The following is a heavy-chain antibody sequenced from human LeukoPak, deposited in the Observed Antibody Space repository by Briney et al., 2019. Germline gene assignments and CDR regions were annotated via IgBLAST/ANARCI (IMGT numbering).Heavy chain of an antibody. D-gene: IGHD2-15*01. J-gene: IGHJ5*02. CDR2: INPNSGGT. CDR1: GYTFTSYY. CDR3: ARSDTPTLRFDP. Sequence: ASVKVSFKASGYTFTSYYMHWVRQAPGQGLEWMGWINPNSGGTNYAQKFQGRVTMTRDASISTAYLDLSRLRSDDAAVYYCARSDTPTLRFDPWGQGTLVTVSS. V-gene: IGHV1-2*02.